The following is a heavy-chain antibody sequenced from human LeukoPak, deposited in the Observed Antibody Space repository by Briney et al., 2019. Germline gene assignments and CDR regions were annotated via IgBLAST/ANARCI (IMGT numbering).Heavy chain of an antibody. CDR1: GFTFDDYA. V-gene: IGHV3-43*02. J-gene: IGHJ6*03. D-gene: IGHD6-6*01. CDR3: GKDGVAARPRGYYYYYMDV. CDR2: ISGDGGST. Sequence: GGSLRLSCAASGFTFDDYAMHWVRQAPGKGLELVSLISGDGGSTYYADSVKGRFTISRDNSKNSLYLQMNSLRTEDTALYYCGKDGVAARPRGYYYYYMDVWGKGTTVTVSS.